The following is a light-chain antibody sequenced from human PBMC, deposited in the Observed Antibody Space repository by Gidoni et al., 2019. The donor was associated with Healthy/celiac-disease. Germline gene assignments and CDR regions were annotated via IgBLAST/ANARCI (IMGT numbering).Light chain of an antibody. CDR2: GAS. J-gene: IGKJ1*01. CDR3: QQYGSSPPWT. CDR1: QRVSSSY. Sequence: EIVLTQSPGTLSLSPGERATLSCRASQRVSSSYLAWYQQKPGQAPRLIIYGASSRATGIPDRFRGSGSGTDFTLTISRLEPEDFAVYYCQQYGSSPPWTFGQGTKVEIK. V-gene: IGKV3-20*01.